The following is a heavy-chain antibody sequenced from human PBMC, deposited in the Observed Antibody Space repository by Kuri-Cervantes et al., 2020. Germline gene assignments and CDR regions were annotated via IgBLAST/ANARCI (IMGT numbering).Heavy chain of an antibody. CDR3: AKGYSGSYSPDL. D-gene: IGHD1-26*01. CDR2: INYDGSAT. CDR1: GFTLSRHW. J-gene: IGHJ5*02. Sequence: GESLKISCAASGFTLSRHWMHWVRQTPGKGLVWLSRINYDGSATIYADPVKGRFTISRDNSWNTLSLQMNSLRAEDTAVYYCAKGYSGSYSPDLWGQGTLVTVSS. V-gene: IGHV3-74*01.